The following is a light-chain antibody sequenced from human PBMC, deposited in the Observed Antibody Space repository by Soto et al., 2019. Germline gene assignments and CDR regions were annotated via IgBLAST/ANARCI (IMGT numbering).Light chain of an antibody. CDR3: QQYDTYRT. CDR2: QAS. J-gene: IGKJ1*01. CDR1: QSMSKW. V-gene: IGKV1-5*03. Sequence: IHMTHSPSTLSGSVGDIVTITCRASQSMSKWLAWYQQKPGKAPKLLIYQASSLESGVPSRFSGSGSGTEFTLTISSLQPDDSATYYCQQYDTYRTFGQGTKVDIK.